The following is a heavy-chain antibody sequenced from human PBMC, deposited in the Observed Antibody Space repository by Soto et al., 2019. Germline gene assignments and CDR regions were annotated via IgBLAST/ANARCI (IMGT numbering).Heavy chain of an antibody. D-gene: IGHD2-2*01. CDR3: VRDLGCISTSCHAHFDF. V-gene: IGHV3-48*02. CDR2: ITSGSSSK. J-gene: IGHJ4*02. CDR1: GFTFTSHG. Sequence: EVQLVESGGGLVQPGGSLRLSCAGSGFTFTSHGMNWVRQAPGKGLEWVSHITSGSSSKYYADSVKGRFTIFRDNAKKSVYLQMNSLRDEDTAVYYCVRDLGCISTSCHAHFDFWGQGTLVTVSS.